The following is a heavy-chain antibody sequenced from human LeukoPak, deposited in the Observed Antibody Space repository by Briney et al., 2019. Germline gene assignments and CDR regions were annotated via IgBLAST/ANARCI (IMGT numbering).Heavy chain of an antibody. D-gene: IGHD6-13*01. CDR3: ARRPKRSSWYYFDF. Sequence: HGESLKISCKGSGYGFTNYWISWVRQMPGKGLEWMGRIDPSDSYTNYSPSFQGHVTISADKSISTAYLQWSSLKASDTAMYYCARRPKRSSWYYFDFWGQGTLVTVSS. J-gene: IGHJ4*02. CDR2: IDPSDSYT. CDR1: GYGFTNYW. V-gene: IGHV5-10-1*01.